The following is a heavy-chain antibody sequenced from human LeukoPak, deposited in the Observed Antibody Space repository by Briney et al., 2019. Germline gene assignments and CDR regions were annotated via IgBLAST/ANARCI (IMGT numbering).Heavy chain of an antibody. CDR2: INPNSGGT. Sequence: ASVKVSCKASGYTFTGYYMHWVRQAPGQGLEWMGWINPNSGGTNYAQKFQGRVTMTRDTTISTAYMELSRLRSDDTAVYYCARVPQFTQDYTIDYWGQGTLVTVSS. V-gene: IGHV1-2*02. D-gene: IGHD4-11*01. CDR1: GYTFTGYY. CDR3: ARVPQFTQDYTIDY. J-gene: IGHJ4*02.